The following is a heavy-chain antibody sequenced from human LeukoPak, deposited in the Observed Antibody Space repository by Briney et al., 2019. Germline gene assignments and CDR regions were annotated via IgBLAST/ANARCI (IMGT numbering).Heavy chain of an antibody. CDR1: GGSISSYY. CDR2: IYYSGST. V-gene: IGHV4-59*01. Sequence: SETLSHTCTVSGGSISSYYWSWIRQPPGKGLEWIGYIYYSGSTNYNPSLKSRVTISVDTSKNQFSLKLSSVTAADTAVHYCARVRGYCSGGSCINNWFDPWGQGTLVTVSS. J-gene: IGHJ5*02. D-gene: IGHD2-15*01. CDR3: ARVRGYCSGGSCINNWFDP.